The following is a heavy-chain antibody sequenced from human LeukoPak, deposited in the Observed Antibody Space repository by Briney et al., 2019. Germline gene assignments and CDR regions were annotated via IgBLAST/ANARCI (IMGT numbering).Heavy chain of an antibody. D-gene: IGHD2-15*01. CDR2: IKKTGSET. V-gene: IGHV3-7*01. Sequence: GGSLRLSCVVSGFTFSESWMSWVRQAPGKGLEWVAYIKKTGSETYYVDSVKGRFTITRDNTRNSLFLQMYSLRAEDTAVYFCAREDGYCSGGNCYSYFDSWGQGTLVTVSS. CDR3: AREDGYCSGGNCYSYFDS. CDR1: GFTFSESW. J-gene: IGHJ4*02.